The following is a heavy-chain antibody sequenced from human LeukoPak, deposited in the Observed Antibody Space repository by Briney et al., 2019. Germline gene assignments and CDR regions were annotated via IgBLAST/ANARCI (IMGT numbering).Heavy chain of an antibody. V-gene: IGHV4-61*01. CDR2: IYYSGST. CDR1: GGSISGGSYY. D-gene: IGHD2/OR15-2a*01. J-gene: IGHJ4*02. Sequence: SETLSLTCSVSGGSISGGSYYWSCIRQPPGKGLEWIGYIYYSGSTKYNLSLKSRVTISVDTSKNQLSLKLSSVTAADTAVYYCARGEYGLFDYWGQGTLVTVSS. CDR3: ARGEYGLFDY.